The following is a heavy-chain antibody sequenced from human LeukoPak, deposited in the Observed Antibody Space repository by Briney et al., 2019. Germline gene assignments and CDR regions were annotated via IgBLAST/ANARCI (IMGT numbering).Heavy chain of an antibody. J-gene: IGHJ2*01. CDR2: IYYSGSI. CDR1: GGSLSRYY. V-gene: IGHV4-59*01. D-gene: IGHD6-13*01. CDR3: ARGIAAAASWYFDL. Sequence: SETLSLTCTVPGGSLSRYYWSWIRHPPGKGLEWIGYIYYSGSINYNPSLQSRVTISVDTYKKQFSLKVSSVTAADTAVYYCARGIAAAASWYFDLWGRGTLVTVSS.